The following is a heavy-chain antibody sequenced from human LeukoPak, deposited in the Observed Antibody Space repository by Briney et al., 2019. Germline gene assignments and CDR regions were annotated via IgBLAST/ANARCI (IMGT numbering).Heavy chain of an antibody. D-gene: IGHD4-11*01. V-gene: IGHV4-4*07. CDR2: IYTSGST. CDR1: GGSISGYY. Sequence: SETLSLTCSVSGGSISGYYWSWIRQPAGKGLEWIGRIYTSGSTNYNPSLKSRVTISVDTSKNQFSLKLSSVTAADTAVYYCARGMTTVRGVREFAYWGQGTLVTVSS. CDR3: ARGMTTVRGVREFAY. J-gene: IGHJ4*02.